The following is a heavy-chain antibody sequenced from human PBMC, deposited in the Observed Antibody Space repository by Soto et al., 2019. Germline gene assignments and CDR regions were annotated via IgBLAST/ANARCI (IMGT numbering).Heavy chain of an antibody. CDR1: VGSISSGGYY. Sequence: TLSLTCTFSVGSISSGGYYWSWIRQHPWKGLEWIGYIYYSGSTYYNPSLKSRVTISVDTSKNQFSLKLSSVTAADTAVYYCARGRSRVAFDILGQGTMVIVS. J-gene: IGHJ3*02. CDR2: IYYSGST. CDR3: ARGRSRVAFDI. V-gene: IGHV4-31*03.